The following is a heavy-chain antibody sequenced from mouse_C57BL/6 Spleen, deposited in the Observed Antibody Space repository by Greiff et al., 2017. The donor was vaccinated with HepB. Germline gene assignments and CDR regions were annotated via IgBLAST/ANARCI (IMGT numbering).Heavy chain of an antibody. J-gene: IGHJ2*01. CDR3: ARGGLGYFDY. CDR1: GYTFTDYY. Sequence: VQLKQSGPELVKPGASVKISCKASGYTFTDYYMNWVKQSHGKSLEWIGDINPNNGGTSYNQKFKGKATLTVDKSSSTAYMELRSLTSEDSAVYYCARGGLGYFDYWGQGTTLTVSS. V-gene: IGHV1-26*01. CDR2: INPNNGGT. D-gene: IGHD4-1*01.